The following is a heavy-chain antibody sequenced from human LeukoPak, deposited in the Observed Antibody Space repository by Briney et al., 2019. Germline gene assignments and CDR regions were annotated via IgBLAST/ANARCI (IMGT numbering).Heavy chain of an antibody. Sequence: GGSLRLSCAASGFTFSSYSMNWVRQAPGKGLEWVSSISGSNSYIYYADSMKGRFTISRDNAKNSLYLQMNSLRAEDTAVYYCARLWEGGAFDIWGQGTMVTVPS. CDR1: GFTFSSYS. J-gene: IGHJ3*02. CDR3: ARLWEGGAFDI. V-gene: IGHV3-21*01. CDR2: ISGSNSYI. D-gene: IGHD1-26*01.